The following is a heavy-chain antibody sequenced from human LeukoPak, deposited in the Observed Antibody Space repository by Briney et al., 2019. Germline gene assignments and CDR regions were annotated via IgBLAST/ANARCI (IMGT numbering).Heavy chain of an antibody. CDR2: ISGSGGST. J-gene: IGHJ5*02. V-gene: IGHV3-23*01. CDR1: GFTFSSYA. D-gene: IGHD3-10*01. CDR3: AKGVHMVRGVISPWFDP. Sequence: GGSLRLSCAAPGFTFSSYAMSWVRQAPGKGLEWVSAISGSGGSTYYADSVKGRFTISRDNSKNTLYLQMNSLRAEDTAVYYCAKGVHMVRGVISPWFDPWGQGTLVTVSS.